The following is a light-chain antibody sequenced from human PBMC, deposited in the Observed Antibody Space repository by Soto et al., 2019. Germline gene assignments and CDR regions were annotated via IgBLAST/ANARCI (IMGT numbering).Light chain of an antibody. J-gene: IGKJ2*01. CDR2: GAS. Sequence: EIVMTQSPATLSVSPGERATLSCRASQSVTISLAWYQQKPGQAPTLLIYGASTRATGTPVRFSGSGSGTEFTLTISSLQSEDFAVYYCQQYNDLPRTFGQGTKVDIK. V-gene: IGKV3-15*01. CDR3: QQYNDLPRT. CDR1: QSVTIS.